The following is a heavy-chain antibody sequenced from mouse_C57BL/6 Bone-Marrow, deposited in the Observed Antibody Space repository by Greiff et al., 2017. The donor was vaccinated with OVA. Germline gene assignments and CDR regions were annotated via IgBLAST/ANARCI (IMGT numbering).Heavy chain of an antibody. V-gene: IGHV1-80*01. CDR2: IYPGGGDT. D-gene: IGHD1-1*01. J-gene: IGHJ2*01. CDR3: ARGHLLHVDG. Sequence: VQLKESGAELVKPGASVKLSCKASGYAFSSYWMYWVKQRPGKGLEWIGQIYPGGGDTNYTGKLKGRFTLSADNATSTLYMQLSSLTSEDSAVYCCARGHLLHVDGWGTGTTLTVSS. CDR1: GYAFSSYW.